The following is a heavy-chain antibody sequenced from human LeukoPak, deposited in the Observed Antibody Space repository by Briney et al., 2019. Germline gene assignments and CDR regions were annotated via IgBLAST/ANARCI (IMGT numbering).Heavy chain of an antibody. CDR2: ISGSGGST. Sequence: GGSLRLSCAASGFTFSSYAMSWVRQAPGKGLEWVSTISGSGGSTYYADSVKGRFTISRDNSKNTLYLQMNSLRAEHTAVYYCAKEGRYCSSTSCFAYYYYYMDVWGKGTTVTVSS. V-gene: IGHV3-23*01. CDR1: GFTFSSYA. CDR3: AKEGRYCSSTSCFAYYYYYMDV. J-gene: IGHJ6*03. D-gene: IGHD2-2*01.